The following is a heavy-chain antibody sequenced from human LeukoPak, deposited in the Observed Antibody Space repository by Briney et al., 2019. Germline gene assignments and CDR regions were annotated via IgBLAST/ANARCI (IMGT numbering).Heavy chain of an antibody. CDR1: GFTFSNYW. CDR2: IKQDGSEK. CDR3: ARSREQWLARGY. J-gene: IGHJ4*02. V-gene: IGHV3-7*01. Sequence: GGSLRLSCAASGFTFSNYWMSWVRQAPGKGLEWVANIKQDGSEKCYADSVKGRFTISRDNSKNALYLQMNSLRAEDTAVYYCARSREQWLARGYWGQGTLVTVSS. D-gene: IGHD6-19*01.